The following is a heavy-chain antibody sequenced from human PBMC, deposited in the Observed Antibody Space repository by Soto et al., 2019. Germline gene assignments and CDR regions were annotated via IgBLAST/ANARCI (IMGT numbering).Heavy chain of an antibody. Sequence: GGSLRLSCAASGGPVSSNYMSWVRQAPGKGLEWVSVIYSGGSTYYADSVKGRFTISRHNSKNTLYLQMNSLRAEDTAVYYCARYLHCSSTSCPFDPWGQGTLVTVSS. V-gene: IGHV3-53*04. CDR2: IYSGGST. CDR1: GGPVSSNY. J-gene: IGHJ5*02. D-gene: IGHD2-2*01. CDR3: ARYLHCSSTSCPFDP.